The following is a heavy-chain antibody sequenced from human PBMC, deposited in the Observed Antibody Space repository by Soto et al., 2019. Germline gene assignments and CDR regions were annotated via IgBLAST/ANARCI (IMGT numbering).Heavy chain of an antibody. D-gene: IGHD3-22*01. CDR2: ISAYNGNT. CDR1: GYTFTSYD. CDR3: AREGYYDSSARYYYYGMDV. Sequence: GASVKVSCKASGYTFTSYDISWVRQAPGQGLEWMGWISAYNGNTNYAQKLQGRVTMTTDTSTSTAYMELRSLRSDDTAVYYCAREGYYDSSARYYYYGMDVWGQGTTVTVSS. V-gene: IGHV1-18*01. J-gene: IGHJ6*02.